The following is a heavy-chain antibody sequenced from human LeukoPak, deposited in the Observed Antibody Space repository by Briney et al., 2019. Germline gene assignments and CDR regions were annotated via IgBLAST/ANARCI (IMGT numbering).Heavy chain of an antibody. D-gene: IGHD6-13*01. J-gene: IGHJ4*02. Sequence: SETLSLTCTVSGGSISSSSYYWGWTRQPPGKGLEWIGSIYYSGSTYYNPSLKSRVTISVDTSKNQFSLKLSSVTAADTAVYYCARHKQQNYFDYWGQGTLVTVSS. CDR1: GGSISSSSYY. V-gene: IGHV4-39*01. CDR2: IYYSGST. CDR3: ARHKQQNYFDY.